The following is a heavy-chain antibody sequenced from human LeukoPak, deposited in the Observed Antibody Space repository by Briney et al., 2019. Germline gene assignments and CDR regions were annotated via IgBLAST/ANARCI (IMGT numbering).Heavy chain of an antibody. CDR3: ARLLWFGELNFDP. D-gene: IGHD3-10*01. CDR1: GGSISSSSYY. CDR2: IYYSGST. V-gene: IGHV4-39*01. Sequence: SETLSLTCTVSGGSISSSSYYWGWIRQPPGKGLEWIGSIYYSGSTYYNPFLKSRVTISVDTSKNQFSLKLSSVTAADTAVYYCARLLWFGELNFDPWGQGTLVTVSS. J-gene: IGHJ5*02.